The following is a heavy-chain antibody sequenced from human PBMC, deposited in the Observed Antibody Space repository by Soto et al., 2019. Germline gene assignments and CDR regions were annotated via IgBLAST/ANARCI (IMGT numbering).Heavy chain of an antibody. V-gene: IGHV3-48*01. CDR2: ISTSGSDI. Sequence: PGGSLRLSCAASGFTFSGYNMNWVRQAPGGGPEWVSYISTSGSDIYYGDSLKGRVTISRDNAKNSLYLQMHSLRAEDTAVYYCVRGRLAVTAAIPGYFDSWGQGAPVTVSS. CDR1: GFTFSGYN. CDR3: VRGRLAVTAAIPGYFDS. J-gene: IGHJ4*02. D-gene: IGHD2-2*02.